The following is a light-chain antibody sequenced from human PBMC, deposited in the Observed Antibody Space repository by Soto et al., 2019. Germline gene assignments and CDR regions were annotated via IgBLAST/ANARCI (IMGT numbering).Light chain of an antibody. CDR2: DAS. V-gene: IGKV3-11*01. CDR3: QQRSNWPPDT. CDR1: QTVGTY. Sequence: EFVLTQSPATLSLSPGERATLSCRASQTVGTYLAWYQQQPGQAPRLLIYDASNRATGIPARFSGSGSGTDFTLTISSLEPEDFAVYYCQQRSNWPPDTFGQGTKLEIK. J-gene: IGKJ2*01.